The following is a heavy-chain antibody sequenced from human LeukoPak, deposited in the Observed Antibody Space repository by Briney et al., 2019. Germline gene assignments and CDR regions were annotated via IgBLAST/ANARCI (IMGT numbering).Heavy chain of an antibody. Sequence: PGGSLRLSCAASGFTFSDYYMSWIRQAPGKGLEWVSYISSSGSTIYYADSVKGRFTISRDNAKNSLYLQMNSLRAEDTAVYYCARTSYDYVWGSYPSWFDPWGQGTLVTVSS. CDR2: ISSSGSTI. J-gene: IGHJ5*02. D-gene: IGHD3-16*02. CDR3: ARTSYDYVWGSYPSWFDP. V-gene: IGHV3-11*01. CDR1: GFTFSDYY.